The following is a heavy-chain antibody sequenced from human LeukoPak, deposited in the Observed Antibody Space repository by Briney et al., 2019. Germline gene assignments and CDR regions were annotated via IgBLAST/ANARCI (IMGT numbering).Heavy chain of an antibody. J-gene: IGHJ4*02. V-gene: IGHV3-7*02. D-gene: IGHD1-26*01. CDR2: INHDGSDK. CDR3: AKGSDFDY. CDR1: GFTFSTHW. Sequence: GGSLRLSCAASGFTFSTHWMSWVRQAPGRGLEWVANINHDGSDKYYVDSVKGRFTISRDNAQNSLYLQMNSLRADDTAVYYCAKGSDFDYWGQGTLVTVSS.